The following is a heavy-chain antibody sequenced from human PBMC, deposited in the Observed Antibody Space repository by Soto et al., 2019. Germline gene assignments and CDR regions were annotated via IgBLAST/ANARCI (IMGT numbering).Heavy chain of an antibody. V-gene: IGHV3-30*18. Sequence: QVQLVESGGGVVHPGTSLRLSCVTSGFTCSSFAMDWVRPAPGKGLEWVAAISFDGRDISYRESVKGRFTISRDKFKNTVYLQMNSLRPEDMAVYYRSKEALDYFDSRMFYAPAFDHWGQGTLVTVSS. CDR3: SKEALDYFDSRMFYAPAFDH. J-gene: IGHJ4*02. D-gene: IGHD3-10*01. CDR2: ISFDGRDI. CDR1: GFTCSSFA.